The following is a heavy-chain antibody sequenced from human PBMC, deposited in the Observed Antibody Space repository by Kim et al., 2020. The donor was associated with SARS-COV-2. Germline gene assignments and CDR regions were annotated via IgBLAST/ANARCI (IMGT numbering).Heavy chain of an antibody. J-gene: IGHJ4*02. D-gene: IGHD3-16*02. V-gene: IGHV3-23*01. CDR2: ISGSGSST. Sequence: GGSLRLSCAASGFSFRSYAMSWVRQAPGRGLEWVSTISGSGSSTYYADSVKGRCTISRDNSKNTLYPQLNSLRAEDTAIYSCVKDVLIVGSLWGQGTLVTVSS. CDR3: VKDVLIVGSL. CDR1: GFSFRSYA.